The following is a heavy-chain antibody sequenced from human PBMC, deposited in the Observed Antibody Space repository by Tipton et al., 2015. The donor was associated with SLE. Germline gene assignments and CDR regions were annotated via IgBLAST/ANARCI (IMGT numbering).Heavy chain of an antibody. CDR2: INHSGST. CDR3: ARGGVRGIMKY. J-gene: IGHJ4*02. Sequence: TLSLTCTVSDDSLSRSIYYWGWIRQPPGKGLQWIGEINHSGSTNYNPSLKSRVTISVDTSKTQFSLKLSSVTAADTAVYYCARGGVRGIMKYWGQGTLVTVSS. D-gene: IGHD3-10*01. V-gene: IGHV4-39*07. CDR1: DDSLSRSIYY.